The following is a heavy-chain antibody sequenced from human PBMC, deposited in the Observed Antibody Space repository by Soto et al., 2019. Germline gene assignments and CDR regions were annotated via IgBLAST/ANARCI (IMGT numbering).Heavy chain of an antibody. D-gene: IGHD6-19*01. CDR2: INAGNGNT. J-gene: IGHJ6*02. Sequence: ASVKVSCKASGYTFTSYAMHWVRQAPGQRLEWMGWINAGNGNTKYSQKFQGRVTITRDTSASTAYVELSSLRSEDTAVYYCAVGYSSAYYYGMDVWGQGTTVTVSS. V-gene: IGHV1-3*01. CDR1: GYTFTSYA. CDR3: AVGYSSAYYYGMDV.